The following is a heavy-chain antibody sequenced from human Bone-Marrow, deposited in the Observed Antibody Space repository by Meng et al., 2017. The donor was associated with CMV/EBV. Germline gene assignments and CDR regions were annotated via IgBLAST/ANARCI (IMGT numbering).Heavy chain of an antibody. Sequence: GGSLRLSCVASGITFNSYWMSWVRQAPGKGLEWVANTKQDGREQYYVDSVKGRFTISRDNAKNSVYLQMNSLRAEDTAIYYCTTISSPFDYWGRGTLVTVSS. CDR3: TTISSPFDY. CDR1: GITFNSYW. V-gene: IGHV3-7*01. CDR2: TKQDGREQ. D-gene: IGHD3-3*02. J-gene: IGHJ4*02.